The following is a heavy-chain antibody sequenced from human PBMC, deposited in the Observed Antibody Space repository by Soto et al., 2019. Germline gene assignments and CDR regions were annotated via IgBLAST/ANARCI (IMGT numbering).Heavy chain of an antibody. V-gene: IGHV4-31*03. J-gene: IGHJ5*02. CDR1: GGSISSGGYY. D-gene: IGHD2-15*01. Sequence: TLSLTCTVSGGSISSGGYYWSWIRQHPGKGLEWIGYIYYSGSTYYNPSLKSRVTISVDTSKNQFSLKLSSVTAADTAVYYCARGPSGGSRRWFDPWGQGTLVTVSS. CDR3: ARGPSGGSRRWFDP. CDR2: IYYSGST.